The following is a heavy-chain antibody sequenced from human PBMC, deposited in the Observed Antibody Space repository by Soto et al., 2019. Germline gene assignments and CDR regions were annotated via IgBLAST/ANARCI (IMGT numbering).Heavy chain of an antibody. J-gene: IGHJ5*02. CDR2: ISSSSSYI. Sequence: RLSCAASGFTFSSYSMNWVRQAPGKGLEWVSSISSSSSYIYYADSVKGRFTISRDNAKNSLYLQMNSLRAEDTAVYYCARDLIPNRSSTSLGDKWFDPWGQGTLVTVSS. CDR3: ARDLIPNRSSTSLGDKWFDP. V-gene: IGHV3-21*01. D-gene: IGHD2-2*01. CDR1: GFTFSSYS.